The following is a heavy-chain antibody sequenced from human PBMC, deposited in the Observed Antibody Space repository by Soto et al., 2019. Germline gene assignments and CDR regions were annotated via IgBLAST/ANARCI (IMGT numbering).Heavy chain of an antibody. CDR1: GFTFRTSA. CDR2: ISNDGTNK. J-gene: IGHJ3*02. CDR3: ARDAGLSKMVGVDN. Sequence: QIQLVESGGGVVQPGRSLRLSCAASGFTFRTSAMHWVRQAPGKGLEWVALISNDGTNKYYADSVQGRFIISRDNSENAFYLQMLSLRTEDPGVDFWARDAGLSKMVGVDNWGQGTMVTVSS. V-gene: IGHV3-30*04. D-gene: IGHD3-10*01.